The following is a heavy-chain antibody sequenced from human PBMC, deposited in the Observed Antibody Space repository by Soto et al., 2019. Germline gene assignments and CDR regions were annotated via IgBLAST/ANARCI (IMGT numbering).Heavy chain of an antibody. CDR3: ARHSSNCTNGVCYYYYGMDV. J-gene: IGHJ6*02. CDR2: IYPGDSDT. D-gene: IGHD2-8*01. V-gene: IGHV5-51*01. CDR1: GYSFTSYW. Sequence: SGESLKISCKGSGYSFTSYWIGWVRQMPGKGLEWMGIIYPGDSDTRYSPSFQGQVTISADKSISTAYLQWSSLKASDTAMYYCARHSSNCTNGVCYYYYGMDVWGQGTTVTVSS.